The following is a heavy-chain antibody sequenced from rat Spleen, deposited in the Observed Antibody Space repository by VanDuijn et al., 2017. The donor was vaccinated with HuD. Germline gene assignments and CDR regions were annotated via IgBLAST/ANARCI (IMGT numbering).Heavy chain of an antibody. V-gene: IGHV5-29*01. CDR3: TRHWGY. CDR2: ISYGDTSGHSST. CDR1: GFNFNDYW. D-gene: IGHD4-6*01. Sequence: EVKLVESGGGLVQPGRSLKLSCAASGFNFNDYWMGWVRQAPTKGLEWVATISYGDTSGHSSTYYRDSVKGRFTVSRDNAKSTLYLQMDSLRSEDTATYYCTRHWGYWGQGVMVTVSS. J-gene: IGHJ2*01.